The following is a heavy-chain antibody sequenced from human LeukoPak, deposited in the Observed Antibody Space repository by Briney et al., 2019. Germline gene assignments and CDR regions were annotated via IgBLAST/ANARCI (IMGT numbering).Heavy chain of an antibody. CDR2: VDYSGST. Sequence: SETLSLTCTVSGGSISSYYWSWIRQPPVKALEWIGYVDYSGSTNYNPSLKSRATISVDTSKNQFFLKLSSVTAADTAVYYCAREGGTRFILDSWGQGTLVTVSS. J-gene: IGHJ4*02. CDR1: GGSISSYY. D-gene: IGHD3-9*01. V-gene: IGHV4-59*01. CDR3: AREGGTRFILDS.